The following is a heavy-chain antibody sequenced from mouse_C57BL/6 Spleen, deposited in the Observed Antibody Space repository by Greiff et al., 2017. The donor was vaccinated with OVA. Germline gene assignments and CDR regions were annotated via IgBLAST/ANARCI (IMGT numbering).Heavy chain of an antibody. Sequence: EVMLVESGGGLVQPGGSMKLSCVASGFTFSNYWMNWVRQSPEKGLEWVAQIRLKSDNYATHYAESVKGRFNISRDDSKSSVYLQMNNLRAEDTGIYYCTGDWVDYWGQGTTLTVSS. V-gene: IGHV6-3*01. CDR2: IRLKSDNYAT. J-gene: IGHJ2*01. D-gene: IGHD4-1*01. CDR1: GFTFSNYW. CDR3: TGDWVDY.